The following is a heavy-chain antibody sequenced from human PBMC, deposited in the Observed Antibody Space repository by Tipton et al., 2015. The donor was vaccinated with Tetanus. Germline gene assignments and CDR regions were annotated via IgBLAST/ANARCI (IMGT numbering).Heavy chain of an antibody. Sequence: AGLVKPSETLSLSCAVYGGSLSGYHWSWIRQPPGKGLEWIGEINPSGGGSSNYDPSLKSRVTFSVDTSKNQFSLMLRSVTAADTAIYYCARLGLRCFPRHFDNWGQGTLVTVSS. CDR2: INPSGGGSS. CDR3: ARLGLRCFPRHFDN. CDR1: GGSLSGYH. V-gene: IGHV4-34*01. D-gene: IGHD4-17*01. J-gene: IGHJ4*02.